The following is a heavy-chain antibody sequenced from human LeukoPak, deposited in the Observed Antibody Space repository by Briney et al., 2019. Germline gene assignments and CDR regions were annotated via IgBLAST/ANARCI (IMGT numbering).Heavy chain of an antibody. V-gene: IGHV4-59*08. CDR2: IYYSGST. J-gene: IGHJ3*02. CDR1: GGSITTYY. Sequence: SETLSLTCTVSGGSITTYYWTWIRQPPGKGLEWIGYIYYSGSTNYNPSLKSRVTISEDTSKNQFSLKLNSVTAADTAVYYCARRRRIAAAGTDAFDIWGQGTMVTVSS. CDR3: ARRRRIAAAGTDAFDI. D-gene: IGHD6-13*01.